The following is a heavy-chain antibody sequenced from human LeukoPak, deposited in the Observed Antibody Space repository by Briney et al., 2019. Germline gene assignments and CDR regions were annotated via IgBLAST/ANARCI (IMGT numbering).Heavy chain of an antibody. CDR1: GGSISSYY. V-gene: IGHV4-59*01. J-gene: IGHJ2*01. CDR2: VSYTGKT. Sequence: PSETLSLTCTGSGGSISSYYWSWIRQPPGKGLEWIGYVSYTGKTNYNPSLKSRVTILVDTAKKQFSLKLSSVTAADTAVYYCARDSRNCYFDLWGRGTLVTVSS. CDR3: ARDSRNCYFDL.